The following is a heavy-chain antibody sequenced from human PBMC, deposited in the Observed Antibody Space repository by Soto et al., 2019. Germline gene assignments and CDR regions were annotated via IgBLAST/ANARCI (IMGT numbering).Heavy chain of an antibody. J-gene: IGHJ4*02. CDR2: IYWYDDK. CDR3: AHRRRYYDSSGYYYLDY. D-gene: IGHD3-22*01. V-gene: IGHV2-5*01. Sequence: SGPTLVNPTQTLTLTCTFSGFSLSTSGVGVGWIRQPPGKALEWLALIYWYDDKRYSPSLKSRLTITKDTSKNQVVLTMTNMDPVDTATYYCAHRRRYYDSSGYYYLDYWGQGTLVTVSS. CDR1: GFSLSTSGVG.